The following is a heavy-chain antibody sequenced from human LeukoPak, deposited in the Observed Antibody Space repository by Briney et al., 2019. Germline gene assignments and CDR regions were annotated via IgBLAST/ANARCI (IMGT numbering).Heavy chain of an antibody. CDR3: ARSNTAMVNFDY. V-gene: IGHV1-69*02. Sequence: SVKVSCKACVGSFSSYSISWVRQAPGQGLDWMGRIIPILGIANYAQKFQGRVTINADKSTRTAYMELSSLRSEDTAVYYCARSNTAMVNFDYWGQGTLVTVSS. D-gene: IGHD5-18*01. CDR2: IIPILGIA. CDR1: VGSFSSYS. J-gene: IGHJ4*02.